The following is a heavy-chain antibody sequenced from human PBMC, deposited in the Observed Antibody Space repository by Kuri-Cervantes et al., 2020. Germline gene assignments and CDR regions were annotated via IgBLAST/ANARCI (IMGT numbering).Heavy chain of an antibody. CDR2: IYHSGST. CDR1: FGPISSGGYP. Sequence: SQTLSLTCAVSFGPISSGGYPWSWIRQPPGKGLEWIRYIYHSGSTYYNPSLKSRVTISVDRCKNQFSLKLSSVTAADTAVYYCARERTYDSSGYYHWFDPWGQGTLVTVSS. V-gene: IGHV4-30-2*01. CDR3: ARERTYDSSGYYHWFDP. J-gene: IGHJ5*02. D-gene: IGHD3-22*01.